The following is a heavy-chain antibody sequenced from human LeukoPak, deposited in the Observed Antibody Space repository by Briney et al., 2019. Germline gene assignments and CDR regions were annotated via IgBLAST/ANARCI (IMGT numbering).Heavy chain of an antibody. CDR1: GGSIRSSYYY. CDR2: IYDSGST. J-gene: IGHJ4*02. CDR3: ARRGYDSSGYYYLV. Sequence: SETLSLTCTVSGGSIRSSYYYWGWIRQPPGKGLEWIGSIYDSGSTYYNPSLKSRVTIYVDTSKNQFSLKLNSVTAADTAVYYCARRGYDSSGYYYLVWGQGTLVTVSS. V-gene: IGHV4-39*01. D-gene: IGHD3-22*01.